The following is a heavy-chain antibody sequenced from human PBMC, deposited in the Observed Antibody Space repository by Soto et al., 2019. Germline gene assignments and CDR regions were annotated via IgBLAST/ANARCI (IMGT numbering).Heavy chain of an antibody. D-gene: IGHD6-19*01. V-gene: IGHV3-30-3*01. CDR2: ISYNGINK. Sequence: QVQLVESGGGVVQPGKSLRLSCAASGFVFTSYAIHWVRQAPGKGLEWVALISYNGINKYYADSVKGRFTISRDNSTNARYLQMNRLRGEATAMHSCARGGSSDWNTTYFDPWGQGTLVTVSS. CDR1: GFVFTSYA. J-gene: IGHJ5*02. CDR3: ARGGSSDWNTTYFDP.